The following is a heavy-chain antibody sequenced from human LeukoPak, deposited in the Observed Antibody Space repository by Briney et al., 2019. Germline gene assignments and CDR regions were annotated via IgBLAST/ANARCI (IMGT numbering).Heavy chain of an antibody. J-gene: IGHJ6*03. V-gene: IGHV3-9*03. CDR3: AKGGGGRLIYYYYMDV. Sequence: GGSLRLSCAASGFTFDDYAMHWVRQAPGKGLEWVSGITWNSDNIEYADSVKGRFTISRDNAKNTLYLQMNSLRAEDMALYYCAKGGGGRLIYYYYMDVWGKGTTVTVSS. CDR2: ITWNSDNI. D-gene: IGHD3-16*01. CDR1: GFTFDDYA.